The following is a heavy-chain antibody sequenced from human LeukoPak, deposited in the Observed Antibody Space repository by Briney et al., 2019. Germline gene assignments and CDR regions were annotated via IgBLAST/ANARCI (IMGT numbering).Heavy chain of an antibody. V-gene: IGHV3-9*01. CDR1: GFNVLDHV. Sequence: GGSLRLSCGAPGFNVLDHVMHWVRQGPGKVLEWVSGRFGYDGQASYGDSVKGRFPTTRDHAKNPLDLQMDSLRPDDTAVYYCIMEVSSGGLDYWGQGTLVTVSS. J-gene: IGHJ4*02. CDR3: IMEVSSGGLDY. CDR2: RFGYDGQA. D-gene: IGHD3-10*01.